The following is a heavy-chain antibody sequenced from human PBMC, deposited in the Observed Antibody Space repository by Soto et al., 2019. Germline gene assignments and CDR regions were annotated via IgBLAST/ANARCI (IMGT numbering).Heavy chain of an antibody. CDR3: TRHRGYSSGYWGQDF. D-gene: IGHD5-12*01. J-gene: IGHJ4*02. CDR2: IIPMFDTT. CDR1: GGAFGSYA. Sequence: QVQLVQSGAEVKKPGSSVKVSCKASGGAFGSYAINWVRQAPGQGLEWMGGIIPMFDTTNYAQRFQGGVTVTADESTSTVYLELTRLRSEDTAMYYCTRHRGYSSGYWGQDFWGQGTLVTVSS. V-gene: IGHV1-69*01.